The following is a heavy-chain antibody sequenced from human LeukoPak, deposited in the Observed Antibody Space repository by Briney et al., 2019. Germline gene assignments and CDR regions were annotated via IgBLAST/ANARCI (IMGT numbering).Heavy chain of an antibody. V-gene: IGHV3-30*18. J-gene: IGHJ4*02. D-gene: IGHD5-12*01. Sequence: PGRSLRLSCAASGFTFRTYGMHWVRQAPGKGLEWVAVISYDGSNKYYADSVKGRFTISRDNSKNTLYLQMNSLRAEDTAVYYCAKDGYVYSGYDDYGDRYFDYWGQGTLVTVSS. CDR3: AKDGYVYSGYDDYGDRYFDY. CDR1: GFTFRTYG. CDR2: ISYDGSNK.